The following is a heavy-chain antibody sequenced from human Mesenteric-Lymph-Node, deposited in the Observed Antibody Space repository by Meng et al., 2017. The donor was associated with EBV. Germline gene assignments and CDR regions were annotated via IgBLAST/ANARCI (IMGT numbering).Heavy chain of an antibody. CDR3: AYSEWLRFFGP. CDR1: WFSLTDGVG. CDR2: IYWDDGQ. Sequence: QITLKESGPPPVKPTQTPTLPCPFSWFSLTDGVGVGWIRQAPGKALEWLALIYWDDGQHYSPSLKSRLTITKDTSRKQVVLRMTNMDPVDTATYYCAYSEWLRFFGPWGQGTLVTVSS. V-gene: IGHV2-5*02. J-gene: IGHJ5*02. D-gene: IGHD3-3*01.